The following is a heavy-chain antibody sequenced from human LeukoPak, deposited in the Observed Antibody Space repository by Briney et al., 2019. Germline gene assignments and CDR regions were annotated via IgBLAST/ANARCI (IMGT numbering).Heavy chain of an antibody. CDR1: EFTFNNYA. CDR2: ISGSGGST. J-gene: IGHJ3*02. D-gene: IGHD6-19*01. V-gene: IGHV3-23*01. Sequence: PGGSLRLSCAASEFTFNNYAMSWVRQAPGKGLEWVSAISGSGGSTYYADSVKGRFTISRDNSKNTLYLQMNSLRAEDTAVYYCAKDLSPGIAVAKDAFDIWGQGTMVTVSS. CDR3: AKDLSPGIAVAKDAFDI.